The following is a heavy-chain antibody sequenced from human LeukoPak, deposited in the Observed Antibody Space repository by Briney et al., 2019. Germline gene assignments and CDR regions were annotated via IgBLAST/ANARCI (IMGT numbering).Heavy chain of an antibody. J-gene: IGHJ3*01. CDR2: ISMDGIQE. CDR1: GFSFNNYA. CDR3: AREVYSYALDALDL. V-gene: IGHV3-30*04. Sequence: TGGSLRLSCAASGFSFNNYAMHWVRQPPGTGLEWVAVISMDGIQEYYADSVKGRFSISRDNSKNTLYLQMNSLRSEDTAVYYCAREVYSYALDALDLWGQGTMVTVSS. D-gene: IGHD5-18*01.